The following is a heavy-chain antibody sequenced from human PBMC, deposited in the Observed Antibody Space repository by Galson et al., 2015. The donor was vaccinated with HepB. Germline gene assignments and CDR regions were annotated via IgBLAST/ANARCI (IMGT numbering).Heavy chain of an antibody. CDR2: ISHDGSNE. J-gene: IGHJ4*02. CDR3: AREGIGVAAHYDY. V-gene: IGHV3-30-3*01. D-gene: IGHD6-19*01. Sequence: SLRLSCAASGFIFSNYDMHWVRQGPGKGLEWVAVISHDGSNENYADSVKGRFTISRDNSKNTLHVKMNSLRAEDTAVYYCAREGIGVAAHYDYWGQGTLVTVSS. CDR1: GFIFSNYD.